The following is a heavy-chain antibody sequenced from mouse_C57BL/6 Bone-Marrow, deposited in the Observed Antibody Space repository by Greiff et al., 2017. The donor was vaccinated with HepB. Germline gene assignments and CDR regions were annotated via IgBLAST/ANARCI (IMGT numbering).Heavy chain of an antibody. J-gene: IGHJ4*01. CDR2: IYPGSGST. D-gene: IGHD1-1*01. V-gene: IGHV1-55*01. CDR3: AKFPYSYGSRNAMDY. CDR1: GYTFTSYW. Sequence: QVQLQQPGAELVKPGASVKMSCKASGYTFTSYWITWVKQRPGQGLEWIGDIYPGSGSTNYNEKFKSKATLTVDTSSSTAYMQLSSLTSEDSAVYYCAKFPYSYGSRNAMDYWGQGTSVTVSS.